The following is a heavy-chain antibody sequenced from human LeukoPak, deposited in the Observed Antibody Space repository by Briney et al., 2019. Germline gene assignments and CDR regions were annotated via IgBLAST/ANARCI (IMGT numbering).Heavy chain of an antibody. Sequence: ASVKVSCKASGYTFTSYYMHRVRQAPGQGLEWMGIINPSGGSTSYAQKFQGRVTMTRDTSTSTVYMELSSLRSEDTAVYYCAREGGSGSYLGPLSAFDIWGQGTMVTVSS. CDR3: AREGGSGSYLGPLSAFDI. CDR1: GYTFTSYY. J-gene: IGHJ3*02. D-gene: IGHD1-26*01. CDR2: INPSGGST. V-gene: IGHV1-46*01.